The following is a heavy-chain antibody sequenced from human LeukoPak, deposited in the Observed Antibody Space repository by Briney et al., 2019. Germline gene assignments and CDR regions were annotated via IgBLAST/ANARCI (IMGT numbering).Heavy chain of an antibody. CDR2: INHSGST. CDR3: ARALPNYYDSSGYSAWGVNYFDY. J-gene: IGHJ4*02. CDR1: GGSFSGYY. D-gene: IGHD3-22*01. Sequence: SETLSLTCAVYGGSFSGYYWSWIRQPPGKGLEWIGEINHSGSTNYNPSLKSRVTISVDTSKNQFSLKLSSVTAADTAVYYCARALPNYYDSSGYSAWGVNYFDYWGQGTLVTVSS. V-gene: IGHV4-34*01.